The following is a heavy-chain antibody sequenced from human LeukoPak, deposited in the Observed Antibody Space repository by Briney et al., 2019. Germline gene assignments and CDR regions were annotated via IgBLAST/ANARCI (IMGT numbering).Heavy chain of an antibody. CDR3: AKLSREGGYCSGSTCYTFDY. CDR2: ISGNGDRT. V-gene: IGHV3-23*01. CDR1: GFSFSNYA. D-gene: IGHD2-15*01. J-gene: IGHJ4*02. Sequence: PGGSLRLSCAASGFSFSNYAMSWVRQAPGKGLEWVLAISGNGDRTFYADSVKGRFTISRGNSKSTVYLQMNSLRAEDTALYYCAKLSREGGYCSGSTCYTFDYWGQGTLVTVSS.